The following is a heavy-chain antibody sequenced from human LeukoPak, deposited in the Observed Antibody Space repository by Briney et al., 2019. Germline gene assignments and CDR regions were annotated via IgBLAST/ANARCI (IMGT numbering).Heavy chain of an antibody. CDR1: AGSISSFY. J-gene: IGHJ5*02. CDR2: IYYSGST. V-gene: IGHV4-59*05. Sequence: SETLSLTCTVSAGSISSFYWSWIRQPAGKGLEWIGSIYYSGSTYYNPSLKSRVTISVDTSKNQFSLKLSSVTAADTAVYYCARHIVVVPAADSSDWFDPWGQGTLVTVSS. CDR3: ARHIVVVPAADSSDWFDP. D-gene: IGHD2-2*01.